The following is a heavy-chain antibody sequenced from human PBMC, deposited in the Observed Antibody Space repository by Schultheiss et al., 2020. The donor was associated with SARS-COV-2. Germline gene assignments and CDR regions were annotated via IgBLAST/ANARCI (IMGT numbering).Heavy chain of an antibody. Sequence: ASVKVSCKASGYTFTSYDINWVRQATGQGLEWMGWMNPNSGNTGYAQKFQGRVTMTRNTSISTAYMELRSLRSDDTAVYYCARELRAYGMDVWGQGTTVTVSS. J-gene: IGHJ6*02. V-gene: IGHV1-8*01. CDR1: GYTFTSYD. CDR3: ARELRAYGMDV. CDR2: MNPNSGNT. D-gene: IGHD2-15*01.